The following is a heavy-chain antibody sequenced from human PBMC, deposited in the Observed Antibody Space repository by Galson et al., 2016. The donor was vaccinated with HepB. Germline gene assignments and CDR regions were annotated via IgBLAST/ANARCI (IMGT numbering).Heavy chain of an antibody. D-gene: IGHD2-2*01. CDR1: GGTFSSYA. V-gene: IGHV1-69*01. CDR2: SVPMFRTR. Sequence: QSGAEVKKPGESLKISCKVSGGTFSSYAISWVRQAPGQGPEWMGASVPMFRTRTYAQKFQGRVRITADESKSADYMELTSLRSEDTAVYYCVTEALGYCTSSRCYDGVGTAFDIWGQGTLVTVSS. J-gene: IGHJ3*02. CDR3: VTEALGYCTSSRCYDGVGTAFDI.